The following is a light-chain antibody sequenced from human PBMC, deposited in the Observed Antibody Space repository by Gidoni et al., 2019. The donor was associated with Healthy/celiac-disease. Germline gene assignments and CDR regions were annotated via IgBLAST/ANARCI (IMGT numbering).Light chain of an antibody. V-gene: IGKV3-11*01. CDR3: QQRSNWPVT. CDR1: QSVSSY. Sequence: EIVLTQSPATLSLSPGERATLPCRASQSVSSYLAWYQQKPGQAPRLLIYDASNRATGIPARFSGSGYGTDLTLTISSLEPEDFAVYYCQQRSNWPVTFGQGTRLEIK. CDR2: DAS. J-gene: IGKJ5*01.